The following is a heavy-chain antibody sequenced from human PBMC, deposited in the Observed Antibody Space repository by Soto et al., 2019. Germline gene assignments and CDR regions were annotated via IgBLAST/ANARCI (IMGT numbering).Heavy chain of an antibody. CDR2: ISYDGISK. J-gene: IGHJ4*02. V-gene: IGHV3-30-3*01. CDR1: GFTFNSYS. CDR3: ARGLKSGGDRKPDEY. D-gene: IGHD2-21*02. Sequence: QVQLVESGGGVVQPGRSLRLSCAASGFTFNSYSIHWVRQAPGKGLEWVAVISYDGISKYYADSVKGRFTISRDNSKNTMYLQLNSLRAEDTAVYYCARGLKSGGDRKPDEYWGQGTLVTVSS.